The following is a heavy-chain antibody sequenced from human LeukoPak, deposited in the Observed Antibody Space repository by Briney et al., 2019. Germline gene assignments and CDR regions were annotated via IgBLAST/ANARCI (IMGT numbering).Heavy chain of an antibody. J-gene: IGHJ3*02. Sequence: GSSVKVSCKASGGTFSSYAISRVRQAPGQGLEWMGGIIPIFGTANYAQKFQGRVTITADESTSTAYMELSSLRSEDTAVYYCARLGDHSSGWYDGVSATKNVRAFDIWGQGTMVTVSS. V-gene: IGHV1-69*01. CDR3: ARLGDHSSGWYDGVSATKNVRAFDI. CDR2: IIPIFGTA. CDR1: GGTFSSYA. D-gene: IGHD6-19*01.